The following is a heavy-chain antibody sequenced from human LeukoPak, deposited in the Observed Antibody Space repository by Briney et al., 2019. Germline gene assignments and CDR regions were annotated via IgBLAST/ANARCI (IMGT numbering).Heavy chain of an antibody. CDR1: GGSFSGYY. D-gene: IGHD2-15*01. J-gene: IGHJ5*02. Sequence: PSETLSLTCAVYGGSFSGYYWSWIRQPPGKGLEWIGEINHSGSTNYNPSLKSRVTISVDTSKNQFSLKLSSVTAADTAVYYCAREARRGLLRGFAPGGQETLVTVSS. CDR3: AREARRGLLRGFAP. V-gene: IGHV4-34*01. CDR2: INHSGST.